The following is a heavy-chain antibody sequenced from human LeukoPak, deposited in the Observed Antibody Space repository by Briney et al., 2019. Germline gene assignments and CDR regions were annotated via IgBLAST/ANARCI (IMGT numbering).Heavy chain of an antibody. CDR2: MHPKSGNT. CDR1: GYTFTDHN. CDR3: ARVAGTVTGTDRDD. V-gene: IGHV1-8*01. J-gene: IGHJ4*02. D-gene: IGHD6-19*01. Sequence: ASVKVSCKASGYTFTDHNINWVRQATGPGLEWMGRMHPKSGNTNYAQKFQGRVTMTRNTSISTAYMELSSLKSDDTAVYYCARVAGTVTGTDRDDWGQGTLVTVSS.